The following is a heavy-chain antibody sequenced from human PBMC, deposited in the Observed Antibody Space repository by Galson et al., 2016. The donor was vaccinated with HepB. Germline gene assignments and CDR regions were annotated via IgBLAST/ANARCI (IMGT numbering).Heavy chain of an antibody. D-gene: IGHD2/OR15-2a*01. CDR2: TFYRSKWYN. CDR3: ARELGFFSPFDS. CDR1: GDSVSSNSAA. V-gene: IGHV6-1*01. Sequence: CAISGDSVSSNSAAWNWIRQSPSRGLEWLGRTFYRSKWYNDYGFSVKSRIIINADTSKNQFSLLLNSVTPEDTAIYYCARELGFFSPFDSWGQGTHVTVSS. J-gene: IGHJ4*02.